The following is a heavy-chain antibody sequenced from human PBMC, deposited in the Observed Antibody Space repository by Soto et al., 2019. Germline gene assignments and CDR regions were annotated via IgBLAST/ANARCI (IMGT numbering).Heavy chain of an antibody. CDR1: GYSFTSYW. D-gene: IGHD6-13*01. CDR2: IYPGDSDT. J-gene: IGHJ6*02. Sequence: PGESLKISCKGSGYSFTSYWIGWVRQMPGKGLEWMGIIYPGDSDTRYSPSFQGQVTISADKSISTAYLQWSSLKASDTAMYYCARRLAAAGTSSWYYYGMDVWGQGTTVTVS. CDR3: ARRLAAAGTSSWYYYGMDV. V-gene: IGHV5-51*01.